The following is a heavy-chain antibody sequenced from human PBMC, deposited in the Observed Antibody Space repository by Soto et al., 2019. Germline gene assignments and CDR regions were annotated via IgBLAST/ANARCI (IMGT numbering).Heavy chain of an antibody. CDR3: ARRYCSSTSCYNWFDP. CDR2: IYYSGST. J-gene: IGHJ5*02. Sequence: SETLSLTCTVSGGSISSYYWSWIRQPPGKGLERIGYIYYSGSTNYNPSLKSRVTISVDTSKNQFSLKLSSVTAAYTAVYYCARRYCSSTSCYNWFDPWGQGTLVTVSS. D-gene: IGHD2-2*01. CDR1: GGSISSYY. V-gene: IGHV4-59*08.